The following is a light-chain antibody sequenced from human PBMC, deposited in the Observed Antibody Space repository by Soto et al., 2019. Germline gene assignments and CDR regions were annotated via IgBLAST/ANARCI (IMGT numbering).Light chain of an antibody. CDR3: AAWDDSLNGVV. Sequence: SVLTQPPSVSEAPRQRVTISCSGSSSNIGNNAVNWYQQLPGKAPKLLIYYDDLLPSGVSDRFSGSKSGTSASLAISGLQSEDEAYYYCAAWDDSLNGVVFGVGTKLTVL. CDR2: YDD. V-gene: IGLV1-36*01. J-gene: IGLJ2*01. CDR1: SSNIGNNA.